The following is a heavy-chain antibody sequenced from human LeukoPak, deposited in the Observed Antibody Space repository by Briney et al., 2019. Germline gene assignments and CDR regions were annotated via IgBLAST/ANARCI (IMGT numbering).Heavy chain of an antibody. CDR3: AKNFRTLASRRTSPFDS. CDR1: GYTFTSYA. Sequence: EASVTVSCKASGYTFTSYAISWVRQAPGQGLEWMGWVGPYHGNTTYAQKFQGRLAMTTDKSTTTAYMELRSLTSDDTALYYCAKNFRTLASRRTSPFDSWGQGTLVIVSS. J-gene: IGHJ4*02. D-gene: IGHD6-6*01. CDR2: VGPYHGNT. V-gene: IGHV1-18*01.